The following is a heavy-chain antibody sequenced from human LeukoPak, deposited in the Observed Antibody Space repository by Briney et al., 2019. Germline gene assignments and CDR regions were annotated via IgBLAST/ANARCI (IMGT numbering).Heavy chain of an antibody. CDR2: ISAYNGDT. CDR3: ARGGPFPSGSSSREYYLDY. CDR1: GYTFTSYT. Sequence: ASVRVSCKASGYTFTSYTIMWVRQAPGQGLEWMGYISAYNGDTYYVPKFQGRATMTTDTSTNTAFMELRSLRSDDTAVYYCARGGPFPSGSSSREYYLDYWGQGTLVTVSS. D-gene: IGHD6-6*01. V-gene: IGHV1-18*01. J-gene: IGHJ4*02.